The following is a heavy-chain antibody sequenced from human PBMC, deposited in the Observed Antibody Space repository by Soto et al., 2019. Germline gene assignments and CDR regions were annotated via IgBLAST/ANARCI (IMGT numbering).Heavy chain of an antibody. Sequence: ASVKVSCKASGYTFTSYGISWVRQAPGQGLEWMGWISAYNGNTNYAQKLQGRVTMTTDTSTSTAYMELRSLRSDDTAVYYCARDSFRDSSGYYYVGNYWGQGTLVTVSS. CDR2: ISAYNGNT. D-gene: IGHD3-22*01. CDR3: ARDSFRDSSGYYYVGNY. J-gene: IGHJ4*02. V-gene: IGHV1-18*01. CDR1: GYTFTSYG.